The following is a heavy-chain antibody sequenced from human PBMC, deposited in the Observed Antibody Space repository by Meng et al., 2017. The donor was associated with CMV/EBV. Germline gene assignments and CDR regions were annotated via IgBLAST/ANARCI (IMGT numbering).Heavy chain of an antibody. D-gene: IGHD3-9*01. CDR1: GYTFTSYA. CDR3: AGYGISGVHY. V-gene: IGHV1-8*02. Sequence: ASVKVSCKASGYTFTSYAIDWVRQATGQGLEWMGWMNPNSGNTGYAQKFQGRVTMTRNTSISTAYMELSSLRSGDTAVYYCAGYGISGVHYWGQGTLVTVSS. J-gene: IGHJ4*02. CDR2: MNPNSGNT.